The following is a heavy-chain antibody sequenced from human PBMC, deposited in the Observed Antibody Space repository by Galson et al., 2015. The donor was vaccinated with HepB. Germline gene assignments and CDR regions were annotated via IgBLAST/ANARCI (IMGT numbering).Heavy chain of an antibody. Sequence: SVKVSCKASGYTFTSYAMHWVRQAPGQRLEWMGWINAGNGNTKYSQKFQGRVTITRDTSASTAYMGLSSLRSEDTAVYYCARGDVDFDWLLSMGIDYWGQGTLVTVSS. V-gene: IGHV1-3*01. J-gene: IGHJ4*02. CDR1: GYTFTSYA. CDR2: INAGNGNT. CDR3: ARGDVDFDWLLSMGIDY. D-gene: IGHD3-9*01.